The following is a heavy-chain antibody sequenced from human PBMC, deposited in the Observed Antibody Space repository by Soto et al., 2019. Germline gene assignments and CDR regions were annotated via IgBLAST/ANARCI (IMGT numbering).Heavy chain of an antibody. J-gene: IGHJ1*01. D-gene: IGHD2-21*01. CDR1: GYKFTSNG. CDR3: ARDHRRNLAY. Sequence: GASVKVSCKASGYKFTSNGISWVRQAPGQGLEWMGWISTSKGNTNYAQKFQGRVTMTTDTSTSTAYMELRSLRSDDTAVYYCARDHRRNLAYWGQRTLVTVSS. V-gene: IGHV1-18*01. CDR2: ISTSKGNT.